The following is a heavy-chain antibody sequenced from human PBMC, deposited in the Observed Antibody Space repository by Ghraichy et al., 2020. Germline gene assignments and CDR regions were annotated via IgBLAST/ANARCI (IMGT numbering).Heavy chain of an antibody. Sequence: GESLNISCAASGFTFSSYSMNWVRQAPGKGLEWVSSISSSSSYIYYADSVKGRFTISRDNAKNSLYLQMNSLRAEDTAVYYCARATTVTTVPSNSIYYYGMDVWGQGTTVTVSS. J-gene: IGHJ6*02. CDR2: ISSSSSYI. V-gene: IGHV3-21*01. CDR1: GFTFSSYS. CDR3: ARATTVTTVPSNSIYYYGMDV. D-gene: IGHD4-17*01.